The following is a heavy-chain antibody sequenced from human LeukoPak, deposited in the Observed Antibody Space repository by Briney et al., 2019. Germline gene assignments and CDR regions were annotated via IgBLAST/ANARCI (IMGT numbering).Heavy chain of an antibody. V-gene: IGHV3-30*18. D-gene: IGHD1-26*01. Sequence: GRSLRLSCAASGFSFSNYGMHWVRQAPGKGLEWVAVITYDGSNKYYADSVVRGRFTISRDNSKNTLYLQMNSLRAEDTAVYYCAKDGTLEGPYFDNWGQGTLVTVSS. CDR2: ITYDGSNK. CDR3: AKDGTLEGPYFDN. J-gene: IGHJ4*02. CDR1: GFSFSNYG.